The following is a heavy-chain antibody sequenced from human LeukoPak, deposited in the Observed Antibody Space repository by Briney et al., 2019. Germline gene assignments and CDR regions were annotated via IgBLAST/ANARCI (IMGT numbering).Heavy chain of an antibody. CDR1: GGSFSGYY. J-gene: IGHJ6*02. D-gene: IGHD2-15*01. CDR3: ARDAGRRYCSGGSCYYYYGMDV. Sequence: SETLSLTCAVYGGSFSGYYWSWIRQPPGKGLEWIGEINHSGSTNYNPSLKSRVTISVDTSKNQFSLKLSSVTAADTAVYYCARDAGRRYCSGGSCYYYYGMDVWGQGTLVTVSS. V-gene: IGHV4-34*01. CDR2: INHSGST.